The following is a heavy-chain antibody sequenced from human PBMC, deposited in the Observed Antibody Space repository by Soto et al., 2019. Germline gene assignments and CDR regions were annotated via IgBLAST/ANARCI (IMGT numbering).Heavy chain of an antibody. CDR1: GYCFTSYW. D-gene: IGHD4-4*01. Sequence: PGDSLKISCKGSGYCFTSYWISWVRQMPGKGLEWMGRIDPSDSYTNYSPSFQGHVTISADKSISTAYLQRSSRKASDTAIYYCGRIGAHYSGYYYYDIEVWGKGTT. J-gene: IGHJ6*04. V-gene: IGHV5-10-1*01. CDR2: IDPSDSYT. CDR3: GRIGAHYSGYYYYDIEV.